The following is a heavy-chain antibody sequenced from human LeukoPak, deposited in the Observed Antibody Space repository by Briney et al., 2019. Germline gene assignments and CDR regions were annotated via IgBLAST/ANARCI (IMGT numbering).Heavy chain of an antibody. J-gene: IGHJ4*02. CDR2: INHSGST. D-gene: IGHD3-3*01. CDR3: ARELEGLLHLDY. CDR1: GGSFSGYY. Sequence: SETLSLTCAVYGGSFSGYYWSWIRQPPGKGLEWIGEINHSGSTNYNPSLKSRVTISVDRSKSQFSLKLSSVTAADTAVYYCARELEGLLHLDYWGQGTLVTVSS. V-gene: IGHV4-34*01.